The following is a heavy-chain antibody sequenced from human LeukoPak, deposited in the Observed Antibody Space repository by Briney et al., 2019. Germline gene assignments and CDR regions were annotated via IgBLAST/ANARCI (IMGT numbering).Heavy chain of an antibody. Sequence: GGSLRLSCAAPGITFSSYWMHWVRQAPGKGLVWVSRINRDGSSTNYADSVRGRFTISRDNAKNTLYLQMNSLRAEDTAVYYCARGLSGYASSLGYWGQGTLVTVSA. CDR3: ARGLSGYASSLGY. CDR2: INRDGSST. D-gene: IGHD6-6*01. CDR1: GITFSSYW. J-gene: IGHJ4*02. V-gene: IGHV3-74*01.